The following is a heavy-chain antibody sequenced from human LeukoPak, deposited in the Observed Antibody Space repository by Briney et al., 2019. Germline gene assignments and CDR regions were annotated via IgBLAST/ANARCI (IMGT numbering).Heavy chain of an antibody. CDR3: ARDVAGTFYYYYYGMDV. D-gene: IGHD6-19*01. CDR1: GFTFSSYW. CDR2: ITSDGSDT. V-gene: IGHV3-74*01. J-gene: IGHJ6*02. Sequence: GGSLRLPCAASGFTFSSYWMHWVRQVPGKGLVWVSRITSDGSDTIYADSVKGRFTISRDNSKNTLYLQMNSLRAEDTAVYYCARDVAGTFYYYYYGMDVWGQGTTVTVSS.